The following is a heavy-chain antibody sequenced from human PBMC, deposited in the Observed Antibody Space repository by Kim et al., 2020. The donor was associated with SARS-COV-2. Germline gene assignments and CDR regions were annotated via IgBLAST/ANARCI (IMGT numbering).Heavy chain of an antibody. J-gene: IGHJ5*02. CDR2: IYSGGST. CDR3: ARSKRYFDRSPKGGWFDP. V-gene: IGHV3-53*01. Sequence: GGSLRLSCAASGFTVSSNYMSWVRQAPGKGLEWVSVIYSGGSTYYADSVKGRFTISRDNSKNTLYLQMNSLRAEDTAVYYCARSKRYFDRSPKGGWFDPWGQGTLVTVSS. D-gene: IGHD3-9*01. CDR1: GFTVSSNY.